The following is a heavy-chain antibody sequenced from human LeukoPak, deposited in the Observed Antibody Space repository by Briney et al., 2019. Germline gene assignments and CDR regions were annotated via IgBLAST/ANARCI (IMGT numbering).Heavy chain of an antibody. D-gene: IGHD3-16*01. CDR3: AKQSYARSLGE. CDR1: GFPFSDFS. J-gene: IGHJ4*02. V-gene: IGHV3-23*01. Sequence: GGSLRLSCATSGFPFSDFSMNWVRQAPGKGLEWISTTNSGGTNTYYAESVKGRFTISRDNSKNALYLQVSSLRVEDTAIYYCAKQSYARSLGEGGPGTLVTVSS. CDR2: TNSGGTNT.